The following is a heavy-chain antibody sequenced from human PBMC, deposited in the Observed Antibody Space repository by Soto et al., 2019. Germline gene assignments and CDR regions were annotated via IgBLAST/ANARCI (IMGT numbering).Heavy chain of an antibody. CDR3: ASASMVRGRDFSGMDV. CDR1: GFTFSNYA. D-gene: IGHD3-10*01. CDR2: ISYDGSNK. V-gene: IGHV3-30-3*01. Sequence: QVQLVESGGGLVQPGRSLRLSCAASGFTFSNYAMHWVRQAPDKGLEWVAVISYDGSNKYYADSVKGRFTISRDNSKNTLYVQINSLRAEDTAIYYCASASMVRGRDFSGMDVWGQGTTVTVSS. J-gene: IGHJ6*02.